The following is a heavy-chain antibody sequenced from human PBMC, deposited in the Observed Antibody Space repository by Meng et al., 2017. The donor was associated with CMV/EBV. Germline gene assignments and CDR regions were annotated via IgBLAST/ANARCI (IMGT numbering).Heavy chain of an antibody. CDR3: ARAYSSSWYGTPLYALFDP. CDR2: INHSGST. V-gene: IGHV4-34*01. Sequence: SETLSLTCAVYGGSFSGYYWSCIRQPPGKGLEWIGEINHSGSTNYNPSLKSRVTISVDTSKNQFSLKLSSVTAADTAVYYCARAYSSSWYGTPLYALFDPWGQGTLVTVSS. J-gene: IGHJ5*02. CDR1: GGSFSGYY. D-gene: IGHD6-13*01.